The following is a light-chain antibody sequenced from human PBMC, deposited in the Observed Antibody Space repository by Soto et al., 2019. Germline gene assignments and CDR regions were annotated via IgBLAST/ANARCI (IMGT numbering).Light chain of an antibody. CDR3: SSYTSSSTYV. CDR2: EVS. Sequence: QSLLTQAASVSGSPGQSSTISCTGTIGDVGGYNYVSWYQQHPGKAPKLMIYEVSNRPSGVSNRFSGSKSGNTASLTISGLQAEDEADYYCSSYTSSSTYVFGTGTKVTVL. CDR1: IGDVGGYNY. J-gene: IGLJ1*01. V-gene: IGLV2-14*01.